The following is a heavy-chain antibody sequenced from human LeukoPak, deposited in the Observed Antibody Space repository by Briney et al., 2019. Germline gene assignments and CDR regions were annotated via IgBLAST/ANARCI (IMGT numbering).Heavy chain of an antibody. CDR2: ISSCSSTI. CDR1: GFTFSDYY. J-gene: IGHJ4*02. CDR3: ARVAVRGCYFDY. D-gene: IGHD3-10*02. V-gene: IGHV3-11*04. Sequence: PGGSLRLSPAASGFTFSDYYMSSIRQSPGQGLEGVSDISSCSSTISYADTLKSRFTLPSDNAKTSLYLQMNSLRAEDTAVYYWARVAVRGCYFDYWGQGTLVTVSS.